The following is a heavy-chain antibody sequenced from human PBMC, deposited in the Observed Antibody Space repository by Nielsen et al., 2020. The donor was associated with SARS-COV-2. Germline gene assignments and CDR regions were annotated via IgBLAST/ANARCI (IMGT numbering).Heavy chain of an antibody. J-gene: IGHJ6*02. Sequence: SLKISCASSGFTFSSYGMHWVRQAPGKGLEWVAVISYDGSNKYYADSVKGRFTISRDNSKNTLYLQMNSLRAEDTAVYYCAKERIAVAGTAVYYYGMDVWGQGTTVTVSS. CDR1: GFTFSSYG. V-gene: IGHV3-30*18. CDR2: ISYDGSNK. CDR3: AKERIAVAGTAVYYYGMDV. D-gene: IGHD6-19*01.